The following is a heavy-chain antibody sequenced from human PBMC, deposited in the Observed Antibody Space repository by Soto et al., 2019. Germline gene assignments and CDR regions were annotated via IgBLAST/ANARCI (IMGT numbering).Heavy chain of an antibody. J-gene: IGHJ4*02. Sequence: QVQLQESGPGLVKPSETLSLTCTVSGVSVSSGSFYWAWIRQPPGKGLEWIGFGSYSGTTNYKPSLKSRVTISVDTSRSQISLKVSSLTAAYTAVYYCARGATVTQYDYWGQGTLVTVSS. CDR3: ARGATVTQYDY. CDR2: GSYSGTT. V-gene: IGHV4-61*01. D-gene: IGHD4-17*01. CDR1: GVSVSSGSFY.